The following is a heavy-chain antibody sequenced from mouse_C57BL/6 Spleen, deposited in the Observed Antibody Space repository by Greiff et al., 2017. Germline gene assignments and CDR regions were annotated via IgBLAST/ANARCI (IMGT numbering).Heavy chain of an antibody. CDR3: AIIYYYIDY. D-gene: IGHD1-1*01. CDR2: IDPSDSYT. J-gene: IGHJ2*01. Sequence: QVQLKQPGAELVMPGASVKLSCKASGYTFTSYWMHWVKQRPGQGLEWIGEIDPSDSYTNYNQKFKGKSTLTVDKSSSTAYMQLSSLTSEDSAVYYCAIIYYYIDYWGQGTTLTVSS. V-gene: IGHV1-69*01. CDR1: GYTFTSYW.